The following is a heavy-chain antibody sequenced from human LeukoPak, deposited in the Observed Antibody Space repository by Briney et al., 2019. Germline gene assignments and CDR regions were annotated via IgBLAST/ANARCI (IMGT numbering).Heavy chain of an antibody. J-gene: IGHJ5*02. CDR3: ARHYGP. V-gene: IGHV4-34*01. D-gene: IGHD3-16*01. Sequence: SETLSLTCAVFGGSFSGQYWSWIRQPPGKGLEWIGEVNHRGSTTYNPSLKSRVTISVDTSKNQFSLKLNSVTAADTAVYYCARHYGPWGQGTLVTVSS. CDR1: GGSFSGQY. CDR2: VNHRGST.